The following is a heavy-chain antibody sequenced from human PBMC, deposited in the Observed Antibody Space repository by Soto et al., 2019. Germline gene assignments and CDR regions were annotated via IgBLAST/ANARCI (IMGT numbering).Heavy chain of an antibody. J-gene: IGHJ4*02. Sequence: ETLSLTCTVSGGSISSYYWSWVRQAPGKGLEWVSAISGSGGSTYYADSVKGRFTISRDNSKNTLYLQMNSLRAEDTAVYYCAKDAVIAAAVYDGYYFDYWGQGTLVTVSS. CDR1: GGSISSYY. CDR3: AKDAVIAAAVYDGYYFDY. CDR2: ISGSGGST. V-gene: IGHV3-23*01. D-gene: IGHD6-13*01.